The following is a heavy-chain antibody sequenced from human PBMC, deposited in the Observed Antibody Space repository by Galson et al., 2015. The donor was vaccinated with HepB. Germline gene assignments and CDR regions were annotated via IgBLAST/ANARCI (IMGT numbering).Heavy chain of an antibody. J-gene: IGHJ6*03. V-gene: IGHV3-15*01. CDR1: GFTFSNAW. CDR2: IKSKTDGGTT. Sequence: SLRLSCAASGFTFSNAWMSWVRQAPGKGLEWVGRIKSKTDGGTTDYAAPVKGRFTISRDDSKNTLYLQMNSLKTEDTAVYYCTTTSGYGDYVAYDYYYYYYMDVWGKGTTVTVSS. D-gene: IGHD4-17*01. CDR3: TTTSGYGDYVAYDYYYYYYMDV.